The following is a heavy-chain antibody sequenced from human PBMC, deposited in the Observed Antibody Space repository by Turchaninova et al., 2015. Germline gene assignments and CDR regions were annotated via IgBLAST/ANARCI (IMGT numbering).Heavy chain of an antibody. CDR1: GYSLSRGFY. V-gene: IGHV4-38-2*01. Sequence: QVQLRESGPGLVKPSETLSLTCAVSGYSLSRGFYWGWIRRFPEKVLERIASMHHSGNTYSNAPLKSRVTISIDTSKNPLSLQLSSVTAADTAVYFCARTDGYDVWGQGTMVTVSS. CDR3: ARTDGYDV. J-gene: IGHJ3*01. CDR2: MHHSGNT.